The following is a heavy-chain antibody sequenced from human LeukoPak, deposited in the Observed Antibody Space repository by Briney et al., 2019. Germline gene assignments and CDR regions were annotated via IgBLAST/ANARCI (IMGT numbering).Heavy chain of an antibody. CDR3: ARRNAGTDNAFDI. D-gene: IGHD6-13*01. CDR1: GGSISSYY. V-gene: IGHV4-59*08. Sequence: SETLSLTCTVSGGSISSYYWSWIRQPPGKGLEWIGYIYYSGSTNYNPSLKSRVTISVDTSKNQFSLKLSSVTAADTAVYYCARRNAGTDNAFDIWGQGTMVTVSS. CDR2: IYYSGST. J-gene: IGHJ3*02.